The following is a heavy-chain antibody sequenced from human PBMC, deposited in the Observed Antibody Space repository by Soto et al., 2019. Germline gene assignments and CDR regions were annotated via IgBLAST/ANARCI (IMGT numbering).Heavy chain of an antibody. CDR3: AREADYYDSSGYYYFDY. CDR1: GFTVSSNY. CDR2: IYSGGSP. V-gene: IGHV3-66*01. Sequence: GGSLRLSCAASGFTVSSNYMSWVRQAPGKGLDWVSVIYSGGSPYYSDSVKGRFTISRDNSKNTLYLQMNSLKAEDTAVYYCAREADYYDSSGYYYFDYWGQGTLVTVSS. D-gene: IGHD3-22*01. J-gene: IGHJ4*02.